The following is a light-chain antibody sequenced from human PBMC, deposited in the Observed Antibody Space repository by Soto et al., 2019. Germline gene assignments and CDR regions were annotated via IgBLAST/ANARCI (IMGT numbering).Light chain of an antibody. Sequence: ALTQPASVSGSPGQSITISCTGTSSDVGGYNYVSWYQQHPGKAPKFIIYDVSNRPSGVSNRFSGSKSGNTASLTISGLQAEDEADYYCSSYTTSNTRQIVFGTGTKVTVL. CDR1: SSDVGGYNY. CDR2: DVS. J-gene: IGLJ1*01. CDR3: SSYTTSNTRQIV. V-gene: IGLV2-14*01.